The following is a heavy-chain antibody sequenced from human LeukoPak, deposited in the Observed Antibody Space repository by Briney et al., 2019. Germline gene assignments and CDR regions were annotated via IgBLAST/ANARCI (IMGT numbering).Heavy chain of an antibody. D-gene: IGHD3-16*01. CDR2: IYYSGST. J-gene: IGHJ4*02. Sequence: SETLSLTCTVSGGSISSYYWSWIRQPPGKGLEWIGYIYYSGSTNYNPSLKSRVTISVDTSTNQFSLKLSSVTAADTAVYYCARGGAHSPFDYWGQGTLVTVSS. V-gene: IGHV4-59*01. CDR1: GGSISSYY. CDR3: ARGGAHSPFDY.